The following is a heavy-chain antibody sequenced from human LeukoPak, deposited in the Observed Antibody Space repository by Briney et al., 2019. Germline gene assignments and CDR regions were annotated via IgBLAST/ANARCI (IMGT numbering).Heavy chain of an antibody. CDR3: AREMEGDYGSGTFFDL. CDR2: ISDSGSTI. D-gene: IGHD3-10*01. CDR1: EFDFSDYY. J-gene: IGHJ4*02. Sequence: GGSLRLSRAASEFDFSDYYISWVRQAPGKGLEWVSYISDSGSTIYYADSVKGRFTISRDNVKNSLYLQMNGLRAEDTAVYYCAREMEGDYGSGTFFDLWGQGNMVTVSS. V-gene: IGHV3-11*01.